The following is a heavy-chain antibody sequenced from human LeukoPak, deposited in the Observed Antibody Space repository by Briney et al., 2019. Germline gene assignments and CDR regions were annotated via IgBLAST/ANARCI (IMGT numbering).Heavy chain of an antibody. CDR1: GGSISSGDYY. V-gene: IGHV4-30-4*01. J-gene: IGHJ4*02. D-gene: IGHD3-22*01. CDR2: IYYSGST. Sequence: SETLSLTCTVSGGSISSGDYYWSWIRQPPGKGLEWIGYIYYSGSTYYNPSLKSRVTISVDTSKNQFSLKLSSVTAADTAVYYCARRPITMIVVVRARYYFDYWGQGTLVTVSS. CDR3: ARRPITMIVVVRARYYFDY.